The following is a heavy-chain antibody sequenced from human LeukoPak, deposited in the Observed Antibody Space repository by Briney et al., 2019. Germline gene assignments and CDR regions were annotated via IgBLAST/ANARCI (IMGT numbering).Heavy chain of an antibody. J-gene: IGHJ4*02. CDR1: GGSFSGYY. CDR2: INHSGST. V-gene: IGHV4-34*01. CDR3: ARVGIAAAGTQSELDY. D-gene: IGHD6-13*01. Sequence: SETLSLTCAVYGGSFSGYYWSWIRQPPGKGLEWIGEINHSGSTNYNPSLKSRVTISVDTSKNQFSLKLSSVTAADTAVYYCARVGIAAAGTQSELDYWCQGTLVTVSS.